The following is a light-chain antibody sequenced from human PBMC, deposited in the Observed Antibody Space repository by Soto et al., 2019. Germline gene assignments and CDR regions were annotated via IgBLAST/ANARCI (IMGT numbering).Light chain of an antibody. V-gene: IGKV1-5*01. J-gene: IGKJ1*01. CDR1: QSISNW. CDR2: EAS. CDR3: QQYNSYST. Sequence: DIQMTQSPSTLSASVGDRVTITCRASQSISNWLAWYQQQPGKAPKLLIYEASTLNSGVPSRFSGIGSGTEFTLTISSRQPDDFATYYCQQYNSYSTFGQGTKVEVK.